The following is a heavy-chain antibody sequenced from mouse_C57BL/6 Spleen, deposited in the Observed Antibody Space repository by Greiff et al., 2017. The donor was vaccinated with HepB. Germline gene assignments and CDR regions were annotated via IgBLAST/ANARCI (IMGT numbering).Heavy chain of an antibody. V-gene: IGHV14-1*01. CDR3: TRDYGLYAMDY. Sequence: EVKLQQSGAELVRPGASVKLSCTASGFNIKDYYMHWVKQRPEQGLEWIGRIDPEDGDTEYAPKFQGKATMTADTSSNTAYLQLSSLTSEDTAVYYCTRDYGLYAMDYWGQGTSVTVSS. CDR1: GFNIKDYY. D-gene: IGHD1-2*01. J-gene: IGHJ4*01. CDR2: IDPEDGDT.